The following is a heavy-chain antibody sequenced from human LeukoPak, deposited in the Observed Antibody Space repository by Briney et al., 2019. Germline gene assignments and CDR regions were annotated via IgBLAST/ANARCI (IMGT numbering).Heavy chain of an antibody. CDR1: GGSISSGDYY. CDR3: ARAAAAILVNY. Sequence: SETLSLTCTVSGGSISSGDYYWSWIRQPPGKGLEWIRYIYYSGSTYYNPSLKSRVTISVDTSKNQFSLKLSSVTAADTAVYYCARAAAAILVNYWGQGTLVTVSS. J-gene: IGHJ4*02. CDR2: IYYSGST. V-gene: IGHV4-30-4*01. D-gene: IGHD6-13*01.